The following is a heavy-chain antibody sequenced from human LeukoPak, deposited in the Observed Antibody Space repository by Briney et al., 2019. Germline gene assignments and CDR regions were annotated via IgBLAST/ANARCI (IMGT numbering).Heavy chain of an antibody. CDR1: GFTFSSYR. CDR2: ISSSSTNI. CDR3: ARGPYCRGGSCSIGLSNLYYFDY. V-gene: IGHV3-21*01. D-gene: IGHD2-15*01. Sequence: GGSLRLSCAASGFTFSSYRMNWVRQAPGKGLEWVSSISSSSTNIYYADSVKGRFTISRDNAKNSLYLQMNSLRAEDTAVYYCARGPYCRGGSCSIGLSNLYYFDYWGQGTLVTVSS. J-gene: IGHJ4*02.